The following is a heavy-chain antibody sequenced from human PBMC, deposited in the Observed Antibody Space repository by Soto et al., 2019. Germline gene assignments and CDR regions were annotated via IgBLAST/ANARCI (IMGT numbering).Heavy chain of an antibody. Sequence: ASVKVSCKASGYTFTGYYMHWVRQAPGQGLEWMGWINPNSGGTNYAQKFQGWVTMTRDTSISTAYMELSRLRSDDTAVYYCARDSLGYCSSTSCYALGYYYYGMDVWGQGTTVTVSS. CDR2: INPNSGGT. CDR1: GYTFTGYY. J-gene: IGHJ6*02. V-gene: IGHV1-2*04. CDR3: ARDSLGYCSSTSCYALGYYYYGMDV. D-gene: IGHD2-2*01.